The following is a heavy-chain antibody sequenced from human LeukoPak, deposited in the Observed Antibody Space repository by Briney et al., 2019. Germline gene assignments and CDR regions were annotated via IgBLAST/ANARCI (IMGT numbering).Heavy chain of an antibody. V-gene: IGHV3-23*01. CDR2: ISGSGGST. D-gene: IGHD3-22*01. CDR3: AKGHSFITMIGSFDY. Sequence: GGSLRLSCAASGFTFSSYGMHWVRQAPGKGLEWVSAISGSGGSTYYADSVKGRFTISRDNSKNTLYLQINSLRAEDTAVYYCAKGHSFITMIGSFDYWGQGTLVTVSS. CDR1: GFTFSSYG. J-gene: IGHJ4*02.